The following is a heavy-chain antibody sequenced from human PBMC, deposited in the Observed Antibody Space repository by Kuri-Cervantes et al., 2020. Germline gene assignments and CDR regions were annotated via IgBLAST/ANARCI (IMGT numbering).Heavy chain of an antibody. CDR2: IWFDGTTD. V-gene: IGHV3-30*02. CDR3: AKGRVGDPGY. Sequence: GGSLRLSCAASGFTSSSYSMNWVRQAPGKGLEWVAFIWFDGTTDYYADSVKGRFTISRDNSKNTVYLLMNSLRVDDTGIYYCAKGRVGDPGYWGQGTQVTVSS. CDR1: GFTSSSYS. J-gene: IGHJ4*02.